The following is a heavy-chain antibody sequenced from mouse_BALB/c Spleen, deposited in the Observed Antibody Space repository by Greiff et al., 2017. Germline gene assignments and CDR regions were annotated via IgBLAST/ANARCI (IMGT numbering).Heavy chain of an antibody. V-gene: IGHV3-6*02. CDR1: GYSITSGYY. Sequence: EVQRVESGPGLVKPSQSLSLTCSVTGYSITSGYYWNWIRQFPGNKLEWMGYISYDGSNNYNPSLKNRISITRDTSKNQFFLKLNSVTTEDTATYYCARAPDYDRDYWGQGTTLTVSS. CDR3: ARAPDYDRDY. J-gene: IGHJ2*01. CDR2: ISYDGSN. D-gene: IGHD2-4*01.